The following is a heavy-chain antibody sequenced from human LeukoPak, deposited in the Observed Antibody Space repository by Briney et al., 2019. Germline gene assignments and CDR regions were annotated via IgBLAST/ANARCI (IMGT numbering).Heavy chain of an antibody. CDR3: ARGNDYTDFDL. CDR2: VHTIGAT. D-gene: IGHD2-2*02. Sequence: PSQTLSLTCTVSGDSISSGSYYWSWIRQPAGKGLEWIGRVHTIGATDYNPSLRSRVAISMDTSKNQFALKLNSMTAADTAVYYCARGNDYTDFDLWGQGTLVTVSS. V-gene: IGHV4-61*02. J-gene: IGHJ5*02. CDR1: GDSISSGSYY.